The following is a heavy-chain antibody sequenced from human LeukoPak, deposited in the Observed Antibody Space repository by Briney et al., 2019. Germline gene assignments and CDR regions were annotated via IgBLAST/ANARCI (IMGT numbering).Heavy chain of an antibody. CDR2: IYSGGST. CDR1: GLTVRSNY. CDR3: ARVDGYYYYYMDV. D-gene: IGHD5-24*01. Sequence: GGSLTLSCAASGLTVRSNYMSWVRPAPGKGLEWVSVIYSGGSTHYADSVKGRFTISRDNSKNTLYLQMNSLRAEDTAVYYCARVDGYYYYYMDVWGKGTTVTVSS. J-gene: IGHJ6*03. V-gene: IGHV3-53*01.